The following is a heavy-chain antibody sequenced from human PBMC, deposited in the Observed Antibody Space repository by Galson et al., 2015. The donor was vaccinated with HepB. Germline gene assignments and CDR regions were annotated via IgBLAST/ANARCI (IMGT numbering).Heavy chain of an antibody. V-gene: IGHV1-2*06. CDR1: GYTFTDYY. D-gene: IGHD2-15*01. CDR2: INPNSGGA. J-gene: IGHJ4*02. Sequence: SVKVSCKASGYTFTDYYMHWVRQAPGQGLEWMGRINPNSGGADCAQKFQGRVTMTRDTSMSTVYMELSRLRSDDTAVYYCARPAYRSGGVCYDYWGQGTLVTVSS. CDR3: ARPAYRSGGVCYDY.